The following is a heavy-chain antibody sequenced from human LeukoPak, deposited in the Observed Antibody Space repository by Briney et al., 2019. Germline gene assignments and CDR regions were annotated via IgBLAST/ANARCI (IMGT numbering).Heavy chain of an antibody. J-gene: IGHJ4*02. V-gene: IGHV3-15*01. CDR3: ANIFGGNSHRSDY. CDR1: GFTFSSAW. Sequence: EPGGSLRLSYAASGFTFSSAWMSWVRQAPGQGLEWLGRIKTKTDGGTTDYAAPVKGRFTISRDDSKDTLYLQMNSLKSDDTAVYYCANIFGGNSHRSDYWGQGTLVTVSS. CDR2: IKTKTDGGTT. D-gene: IGHD4-23*01.